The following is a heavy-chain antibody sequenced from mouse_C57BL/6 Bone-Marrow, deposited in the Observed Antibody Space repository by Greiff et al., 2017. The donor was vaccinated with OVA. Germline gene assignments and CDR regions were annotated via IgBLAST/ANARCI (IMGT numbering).Heavy chain of an antibody. CDR1: GYTFTNYW. CDR2: IYPGGGYT. D-gene: IGHD2-5*01. V-gene: IGHV1-63*01. CDR3: ARNSNYNYFDY. J-gene: IGHJ2*01. Sequence: VQLQQSGAELVRPGTSVKMSCKASGYTFTNYWIGWAKQRPGHGLEWIGDIYPGGGYTDYNEKFKGKATLTADKSSSTAYMQFSSLTSEDSAIYYCARNSNYNYFDYWGQGTTLTVSS.